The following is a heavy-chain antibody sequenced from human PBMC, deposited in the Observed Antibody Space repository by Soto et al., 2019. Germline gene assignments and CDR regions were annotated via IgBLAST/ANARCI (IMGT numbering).Heavy chain of an antibody. V-gene: IGHV3-23*01. D-gene: IGHD2-2*01. CDR3: AKNYQFDS. Sequence: SLRLSCAASGFTFSSYAMSWVRQAPGKGLDWVSSVSTSGVTYYADSVKGRFTSSRDNSKNTLYLQLNSLRAEDTAVYYCAKNYQFDSWGQGTRVTVSS. J-gene: IGHJ4*02. CDR1: GFTFSSYA. CDR2: VSTSGVT.